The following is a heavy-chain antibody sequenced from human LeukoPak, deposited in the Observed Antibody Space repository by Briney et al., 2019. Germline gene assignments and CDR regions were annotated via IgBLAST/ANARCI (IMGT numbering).Heavy chain of an antibody. CDR3: ARRSLYSISSGITL. Sequence: SETLSLTCAVYGGSFNGYYWNWIRQPPGKGLEWIGDISQSGSTTYNPSLKSRVTISIDTSKNQVSLKLNSVTAADTAVYYCARRSLYSISSGITLWGQGTLVTVSS. CDR2: ISQSGST. J-gene: IGHJ4*02. CDR1: GGSFNGYY. V-gene: IGHV4-34*01. D-gene: IGHD6-6*01.